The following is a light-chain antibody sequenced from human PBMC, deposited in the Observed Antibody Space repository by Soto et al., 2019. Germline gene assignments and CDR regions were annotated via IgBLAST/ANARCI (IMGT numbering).Light chain of an antibody. CDR3: QQRNVWPPVT. J-gene: IGKJ5*01. CDR1: PSVTNF. CDR2: GAF. Sequence: ETLLTQSPATLSLSPGERATLSCRASPSVTNFLAWYQQKPGQAPRLLIYGAFNRATGIPARFSGSGSGTDFTLTISSLEPEDSAVYYCQQRNVWPPVTFGQGTRLEIK. V-gene: IGKV3-11*01.